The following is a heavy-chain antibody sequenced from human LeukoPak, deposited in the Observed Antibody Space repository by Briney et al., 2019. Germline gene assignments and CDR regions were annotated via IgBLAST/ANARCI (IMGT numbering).Heavy chain of an antibody. CDR2: IYHSGST. Sequence: SETLSLTCAVSGGSISSSNWWSWVRQPPGKGLEWIGEIYHSGSTNYNPSLKSRVTISVDKSKNQFSLKLSSVTAADTAVYYCARDRMFGSGWYGGHWFDPWGQGTLVTVSS. V-gene: IGHV4-4*02. D-gene: IGHD6-19*01. CDR3: ARDRMFGSGWYGGHWFDP. J-gene: IGHJ5*02. CDR1: GGSISSSNW.